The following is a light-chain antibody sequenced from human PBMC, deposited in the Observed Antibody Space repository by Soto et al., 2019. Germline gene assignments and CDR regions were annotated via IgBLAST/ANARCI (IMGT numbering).Light chain of an antibody. V-gene: IGLV1-40*03. CDR1: SSNIGAGYP. Sequence: QAVVTQPPSVSGAPGQRVTISCTGSSSNIGAGYPVHWYQQLPGTAPKLLVAGNRPSGVPDRFSVSKSGASASLAITGLQAEDEADYYCQSYDSSLGRRWVFGGGTKLTVL. CDR2: G. J-gene: IGLJ3*02. CDR3: QSYDSSLGRRWV.